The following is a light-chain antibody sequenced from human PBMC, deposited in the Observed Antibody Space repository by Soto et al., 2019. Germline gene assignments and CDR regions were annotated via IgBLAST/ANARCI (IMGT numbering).Light chain of an antibody. J-gene: IGLJ1*01. CDR1: SSDVGSYNL. CDR2: EGS. CDR3: CSYAGSNTYV. Sequence: QSVLTQPASVSGSPGQSITISCTGTSSDVGSYNLVSWYQQHPDKAPKLMISEGSKRPSGVSNRFSGSKSGNTASLTISGLQDEDEADYYCCSYAGSNTYVFGTGTKLTVL. V-gene: IGLV2-23*01.